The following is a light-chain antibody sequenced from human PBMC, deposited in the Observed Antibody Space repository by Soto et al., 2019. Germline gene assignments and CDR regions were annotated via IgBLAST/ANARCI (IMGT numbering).Light chain of an antibody. CDR3: QQYNSLVT. V-gene: IGKV1-5*03. J-gene: IGKJ2*01. Sequence: DIQMTQSPSTLSASVGDRVTITCRASQSISTWLAWYQQKPGKAPKLLIYDASGLEDGVPSRFSGSGSGTEFTLTINSLQPDDFATYYCQQYNSLVTFGQATKLDIK. CDR1: QSISTW. CDR2: DAS.